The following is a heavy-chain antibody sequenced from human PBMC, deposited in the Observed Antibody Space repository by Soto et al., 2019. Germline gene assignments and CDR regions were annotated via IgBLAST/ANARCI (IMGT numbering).Heavy chain of an antibody. Sequence: SETLSLTCTVSGGSISSSSYYWVWIRQPPGKGLEWIGNIYYSGSTYYNPSLRSRVTISVDTSKDQFSLKLSSVTAADTAVYYCARQQYGSGSYYDFESWGQGTRVTVSS. V-gene: IGHV4-39*01. CDR1: GGSISSSSYY. D-gene: IGHD3-10*01. CDR2: IYYSGST. CDR3: ARQQYGSGSYYDFES. J-gene: IGHJ4*02.